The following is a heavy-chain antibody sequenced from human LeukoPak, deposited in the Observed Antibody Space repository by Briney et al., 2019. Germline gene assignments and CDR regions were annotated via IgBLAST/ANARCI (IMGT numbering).Heavy chain of an antibody. D-gene: IGHD6-6*01. Sequence: PGASLRLSCAASGFTFSSYAMSWVRQAPGKELEWVSAISGSGGSTYYADSVKGRFTISRDNSRNTLYLQMNSLRAEDTAVYYCAKLTSSSSSPWFDPWGQGTLVTVSS. V-gene: IGHV3-23*01. CDR1: GFTFSSYA. CDR2: ISGSGGST. J-gene: IGHJ5*02. CDR3: AKLTSSSSSPWFDP.